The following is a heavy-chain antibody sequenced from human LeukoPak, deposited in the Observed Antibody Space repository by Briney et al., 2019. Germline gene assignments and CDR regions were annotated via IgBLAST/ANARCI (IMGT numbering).Heavy chain of an antibody. J-gene: IGHJ4*02. CDR1: GFTYSNYW. D-gene: IGHD1-7*01. Sequence: RGSLRLSCAASGFTYSNYWVHWVRQAPGKGLVWVSRINPDGSTITYADSVKGRFTISRDNAKNTLYLQMNSLRAEDTAVYYCATAGNYRFDYWGQGTLVTVSS. CDR3: ATAGNYRFDY. V-gene: IGHV3-74*01. CDR2: INPDGSTI.